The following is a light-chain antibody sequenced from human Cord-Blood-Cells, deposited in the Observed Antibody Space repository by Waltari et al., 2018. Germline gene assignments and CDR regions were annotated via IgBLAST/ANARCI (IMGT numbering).Light chain of an antibody. V-gene: IGLV2-18*02. J-gene: IGLJ1*01. CDR3: SSYTSSSTV. CDR2: EVS. CDR1: SIDVGSFNL. Sequence: QSALTQPPSVSGSPGNSVTIPCTGTSIDVGSFNLVSWDQQPQGTAPKLMIYEVSKRASGVPDRFSGSKSGNTASLTFSGLQAEDEADYYCSSYTSSSTVFGTVTKVTVL.